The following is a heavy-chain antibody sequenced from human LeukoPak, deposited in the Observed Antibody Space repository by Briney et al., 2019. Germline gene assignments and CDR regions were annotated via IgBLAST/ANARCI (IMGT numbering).Heavy chain of an antibody. J-gene: IGHJ4*02. Sequence: SETLSLTCAVYGGSFSGYYWSWIRQPPGKGLEWIGEINHSGSTNYNPSLKSRVTISVDTSKDQFSLKLSSVTAADTAVYYCARGTYYDFWSGYYNRVYYFDYWGQGTLVTVSS. CDR1: GGSFSGYY. V-gene: IGHV4-34*01. CDR3: ARGTYYDFWSGYYNRVYYFDY. D-gene: IGHD3-3*01. CDR2: INHSGST.